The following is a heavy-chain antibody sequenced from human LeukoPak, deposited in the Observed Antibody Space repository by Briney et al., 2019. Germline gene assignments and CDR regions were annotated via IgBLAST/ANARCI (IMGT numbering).Heavy chain of an antibody. V-gene: IGHV4-59*01. D-gene: IGHD3-3*01. Sequence: SETLSLTCTVSGGSFSSYYWSWIRQPPGKGLEWIGYIYYSGSTNYNPSLKSRVTISVDTSKNQFSLKLSSVTAADTAVYYCARGTDFWSGYYTGYYYYYMDVWGKGTTVTVSS. CDR3: ARGTDFWSGYYTGYYYYYMDV. CDR2: IYYSGST. J-gene: IGHJ6*03. CDR1: GGSFSSYY.